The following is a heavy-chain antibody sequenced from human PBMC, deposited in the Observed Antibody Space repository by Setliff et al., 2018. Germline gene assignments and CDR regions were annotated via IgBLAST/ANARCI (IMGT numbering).Heavy chain of an antibody. CDR1: GFTFSTSA. V-gene: IGHV3-48*04. CDR2: IGESGNNI. D-gene: IGHD5-18*01. Sequence: GGSLRLSCATSGFTFSTSAMHWLRQSPDNRLEWVSYIGESGNNIHYADSVKGRFTISRDNAKNSLYLQMNSLRAEDTAVYYCARVGQLWTQRYYYYGMDVWGQGTTVTVSS. CDR3: ARVGQLWTQRYYYYGMDV. J-gene: IGHJ6*02.